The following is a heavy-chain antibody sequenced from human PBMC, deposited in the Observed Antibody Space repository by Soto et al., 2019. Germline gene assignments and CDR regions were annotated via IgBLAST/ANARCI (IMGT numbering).Heavy chain of an antibody. CDR2: IDWDDDK. CDR3: ARGMAAAGAGAFDI. Sequence: GPTLANPTQTLTLTCTFSGFSLSTSGMCVSWIRQPPGKALEWLALIDWDDDKYYSTSLKTRLTISKDTSKNQVVLTMTNMDPVDTATYYCARGMAAAGAGAFDIWGQGTMVTVSS. V-gene: IGHV2-70*01. D-gene: IGHD6-13*01. J-gene: IGHJ3*02. CDR1: GFSLSTSGMC.